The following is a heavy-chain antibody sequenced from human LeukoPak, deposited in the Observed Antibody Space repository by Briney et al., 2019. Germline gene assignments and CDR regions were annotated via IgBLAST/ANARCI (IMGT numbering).Heavy chain of an antibody. CDR2: IYYSGST. CDR3: ARLLHVLLWFGELSHNDAFDI. V-gene: IGHV4-39*01. Sequence: SETLSLTCTVPGGSISSSSYYWGWIRQPPGKGLEWLGSIYYSGSTYYNPSRKSRVTISVDTSKNQFSLKLSSVTAADTAVYYCARLLHVLLWFGELSHNDAFDIWGQGTMVTVSS. CDR1: GGSISSSSYY. J-gene: IGHJ3*02. D-gene: IGHD3-10*01.